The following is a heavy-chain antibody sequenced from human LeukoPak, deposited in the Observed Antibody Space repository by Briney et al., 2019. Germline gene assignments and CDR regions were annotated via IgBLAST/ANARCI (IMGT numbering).Heavy chain of an antibody. D-gene: IGHD2-15*01. CDR1: GGTFSSYA. CDR2: IIPILGIA. Sequence: ASVKVSCKASGGTFSSYAISWVRQAPGQGLEWMGRIIPILGIANYAQKFQGRVTITADKSTSTAYMELSSLRSEDTAVYYCARDLFRGVVKRTYFDYWGQGTLVTVSS. V-gene: IGHV1-69*04. CDR3: ARDLFRGVVKRTYFDY. J-gene: IGHJ4*02.